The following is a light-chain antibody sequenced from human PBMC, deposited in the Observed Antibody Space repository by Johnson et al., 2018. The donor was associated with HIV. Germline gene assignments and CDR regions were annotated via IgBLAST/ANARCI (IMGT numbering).Light chain of an antibody. CDR3: GTWDNSLKAEV. V-gene: IGLV1-51*02. J-gene: IGLJ1*01. Sequence: QSVLTQPPSVSAAPGQMVTISCSGSSSNIGRNYVSWYQQLPGTAPKLLIYQNTWRPSWIPDRFSGSTSGASATLAIPGIQTGDEADYYCGTWDNSLKAEVFGTGTKVTVL. CDR1: SSNIGRNY. CDR2: QNT.